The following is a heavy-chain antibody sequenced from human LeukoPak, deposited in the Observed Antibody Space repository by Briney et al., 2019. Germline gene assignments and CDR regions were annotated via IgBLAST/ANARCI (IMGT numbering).Heavy chain of an antibody. D-gene: IGHD2-15*01. V-gene: IGHV3-23*01. J-gene: IGHJ4*02. CDR3: AKSQVGGVYSYLYDY. CDR2: IGSSGGRP. Sequence: PGGSLRLSCAASGFTFSSSAMSWVRQAPGKGLEGVSGIGSSGGRPSYADSVKGRFSISRDNSKNTLYLQMNSLRVEDTALYYCAKSQVGGVYSYLYDYWGQGTVVTVSS. CDR1: GFTFSSSA.